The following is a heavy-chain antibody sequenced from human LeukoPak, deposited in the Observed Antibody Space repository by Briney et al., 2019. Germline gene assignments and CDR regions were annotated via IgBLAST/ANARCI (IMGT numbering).Heavy chain of an antibody. Sequence: SETLSLTCTGSGVSISSNYWSWIRQPPGKGLEWIGYIYKSGSTNYNPSLTSRVTISIDTSKNQFSLTLNSVPAADTAVYYCARAGCTGGNCYSWFFDNWGQGMLVTVSS. CDR3: ARAGCTGGNCYSWFFDN. CDR1: GVSISSNY. CDR2: IYKSGST. J-gene: IGHJ3*02. V-gene: IGHV4-59*01. D-gene: IGHD2-15*01.